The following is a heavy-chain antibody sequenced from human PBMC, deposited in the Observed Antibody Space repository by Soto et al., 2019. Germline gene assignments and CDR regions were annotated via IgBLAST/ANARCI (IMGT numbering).Heavy chain of an antibody. CDR2: ISGSGTTA. J-gene: IGHJ3*02. V-gene: IGHV3-23*01. D-gene: IGHD6-19*01. CDR1: GFVFSSYA. CDR3: AKTTDGWFSAFEI. Sequence: TGGSLRLSCAASGFVFSSYAMSWVRQAPGKGLEWVSAISGSGTTAYYADSVKGRFTFSRDNPKNTMYLQMNSLRAEDTAVYFCAKTTDGWFSAFEIWGQGTVVTVSS.